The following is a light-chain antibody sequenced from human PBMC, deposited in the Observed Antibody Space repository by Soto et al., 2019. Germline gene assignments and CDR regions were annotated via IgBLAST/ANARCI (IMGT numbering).Light chain of an antibody. J-gene: IGLJ1*01. CDR1: ASDIGGYTF. CDR3: SAHGGTNPYV. Sequence: QSVLTQPPSASGSPGQSVAISCTGTASDIGGYTFVSWYQQHPGKAPKLLIYDVNKRPSGVPDRFSGSKSGNTASLTVPGLQAEDEADYYCSAHGGTNPYVFGTGTKLTVL. V-gene: IGLV2-8*01. CDR2: DVN.